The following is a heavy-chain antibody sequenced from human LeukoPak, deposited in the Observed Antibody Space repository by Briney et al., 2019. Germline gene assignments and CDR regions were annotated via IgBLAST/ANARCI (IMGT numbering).Heavy chain of an antibody. J-gene: IGHJ4*02. CDR3: ARGLMGARPFDY. D-gene: IGHD1-26*01. Sequence: TGGSLRLSCAASGFTVGSNYMSWVRQAPGMGLEWVSVLYIGGDSYYADSVQGRFTISRDNSKNTLYLQMDSLRAEDTAVYYCARGLMGARPFDYWGQGTLVTVSS. V-gene: IGHV3-53*01. CDR1: GFTVGSNY. CDR2: LYIGGDS.